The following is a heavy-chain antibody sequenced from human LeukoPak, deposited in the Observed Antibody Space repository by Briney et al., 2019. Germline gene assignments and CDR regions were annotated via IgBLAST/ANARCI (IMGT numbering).Heavy chain of an antibody. CDR3: AKSGQSKYSGIHY. CDR2: ISYDGSNK. D-gene: IGHD1-26*01. J-gene: IGHJ4*02. V-gene: IGHV3-30*18. CDR1: GFTFSSYG. Sequence: GGSLRLSCAASGFTFSSYGMHWVRQAPGKGLEWVAVISYDGSNKYYADSVKGRFTISRDNSKNTLYLQMNSLRAEDTAVYYCAKSGQSKYSGIHYWGQGTLVTVSS.